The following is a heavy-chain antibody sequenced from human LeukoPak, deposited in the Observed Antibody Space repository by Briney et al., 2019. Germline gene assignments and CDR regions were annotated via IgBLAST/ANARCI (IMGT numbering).Heavy chain of an antibody. J-gene: IGHJ6*02. CDR3: ARGHYGMDV. V-gene: IGHV3-7*01. Sequence: GGSLRLSCAASGFTFSSYWMSWVRQAPGKGLEWVANIKQDGSEKYYVDSVKGRFTISRDTAKNSVHLQMSNLRVEDTAVYYCARGHYGMDVWGQGATVTVSS. CDR1: GFTFSSYW. CDR2: IKQDGSEK.